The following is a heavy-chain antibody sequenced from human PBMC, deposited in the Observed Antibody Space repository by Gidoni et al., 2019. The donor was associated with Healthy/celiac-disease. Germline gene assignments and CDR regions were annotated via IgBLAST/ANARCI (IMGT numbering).Heavy chain of an antibody. D-gene: IGHD6-19*01. CDR2: IYPGDSDT. V-gene: IGHV5-51*01. J-gene: IGHJ4*02. Sequence: EVQLVQSGAEVKKPGESLKLSCKGSGYSFTSYWIGWVRQMPGKGLEWMGIIYPGDSDTRYSPSFQGQVTISADKSISTAYLQWSSLKASDTAMYYCARLVRGKWLVQNKYYFDYWGQGTLVTVSS. CDR1: GYSFTSYW. CDR3: ARLVRGKWLVQNKYYFDY.